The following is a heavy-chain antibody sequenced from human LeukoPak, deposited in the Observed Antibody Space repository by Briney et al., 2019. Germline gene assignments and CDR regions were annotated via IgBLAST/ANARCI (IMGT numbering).Heavy chain of an antibody. CDR1: GDTFTSYG. D-gene: IGHD5-12*01. Sequence: GASVRVSFKASGDTFTSYGFTWVRQAPGQGLEWMGWISAYNGATDYARILQGRVTMTAETSTSTVSMELRSLTSDDTAVYYCARCWSYDRGYCDYWGQGTLVTVSS. CDR3: ARCWSYDRGYCDY. CDR2: ISAYNGAT. V-gene: IGHV1-18*01. J-gene: IGHJ4*02.